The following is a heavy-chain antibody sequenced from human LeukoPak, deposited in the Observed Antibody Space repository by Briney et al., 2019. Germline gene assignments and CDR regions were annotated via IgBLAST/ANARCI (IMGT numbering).Heavy chain of an antibody. CDR2: INSDGSST. D-gene: IGHD2-21*02. V-gene: IGHV3-74*01. CDR3: ARVAPYCGGDCYTNFDY. CDR1: GFTFSSYW. J-gene: IGHJ4*02. Sequence: PGGSLRLSCAASGFTFSSYWMHWVRQAPGKGPVWVSRINSDGSSTSYADSVKGRFTISRDNAKNTLYLQMNSLRAEDTAVYYCARVAPYCGGDCYTNFDYWGQGTLVTVSS.